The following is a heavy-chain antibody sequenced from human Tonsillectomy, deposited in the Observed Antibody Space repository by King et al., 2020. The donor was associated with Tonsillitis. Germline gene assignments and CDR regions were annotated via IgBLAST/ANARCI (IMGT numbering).Heavy chain of an antibody. J-gene: IGHJ4*02. CDR2: MYYSGTT. CDR3: VRQTGTTGWFAY. D-gene: IGHD1-1*01. V-gene: IGHV4-39*01. CDR1: GGSVISSSHY. Sequence: LQLQESGPGLVKPSETLSLTCTVSGGSVISSSHYWGWIRQPPGKGLEWIGNMYYSGTTYYNPSLKSRVTISGDTSKNQFSLKLSSVTAADTAVYYCVRQTGTTGWFAYWGQGTLVTASA.